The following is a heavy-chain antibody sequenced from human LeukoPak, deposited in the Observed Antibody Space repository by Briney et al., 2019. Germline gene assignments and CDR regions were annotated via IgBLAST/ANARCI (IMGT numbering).Heavy chain of an antibody. D-gene: IGHD1/OR15-1a*01. V-gene: IGHV3-30*03. Sequence: GGSLRLSCAASGFTFSSYGIHWVRQAPGKGLEWVAVISYDGTNKYYADSVKGRITISRDNSENTLYLQMSSLRAGDTAVYYCARDMNNRGAFDIWGQGTMVTVSS. CDR2: ISYDGTNK. CDR1: GFTFSSYG. J-gene: IGHJ3*02. CDR3: ARDMNNRGAFDI.